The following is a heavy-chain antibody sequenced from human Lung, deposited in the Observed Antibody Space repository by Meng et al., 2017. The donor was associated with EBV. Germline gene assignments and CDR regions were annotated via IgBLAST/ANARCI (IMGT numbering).Heavy chain of an antibody. CDR2: ISSSGSTI. CDR3: ARGGAMVTAPYYFDY. V-gene: IGHV3-11*01. Sequence: GRLVASAGRSVKPGGSLRLSCAASGFTFSDYYMRWIRQAPGKGLEWVSYISSSGSTIYSADSVKGRFTISRDNAKNSLYLQMNSLRAKDTAVYYCARGGAMVTAPYYFDYWGQGTLVTVSS. J-gene: IGHJ4*02. CDR1: GFTFSDYY. D-gene: IGHD2-21*02.